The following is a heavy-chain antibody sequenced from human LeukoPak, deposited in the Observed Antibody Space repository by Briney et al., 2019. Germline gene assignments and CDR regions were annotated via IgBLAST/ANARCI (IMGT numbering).Heavy chain of an antibody. D-gene: IGHD3-22*01. J-gene: IGHJ4*02. CDR2: ISSSSSTI. CDR1: GFTFSSYS. Sequence: GGSLRLSCAASGFTFSSYSMNWVRQAPGKGLEWVSYISSSSSTIYYADSVKGRFTISRDNAKNSLYLQMNSLRAEDTAVYYCARDDLRYYDSSGYLVYWGQGTLVTVSS. CDR3: ARDDLRYYDSSGYLVY. V-gene: IGHV3-48*01.